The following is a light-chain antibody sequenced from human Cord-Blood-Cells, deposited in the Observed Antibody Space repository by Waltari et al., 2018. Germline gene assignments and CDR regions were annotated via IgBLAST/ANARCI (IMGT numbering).Light chain of an antibody. Sequence: DIQMTQSPSSLSASVGDRVTITCRARQSISSYLNWYQQKPGKAPKLLIYAASSLQSGVPTRFSRSGSGTDFSLTISSLQPEDFATYYCQQSYSTPITFGQGTRLEIK. J-gene: IGKJ5*01. V-gene: IGKV1-39*01. CDR2: AAS. CDR1: QSISSY. CDR3: QQSYSTPIT.